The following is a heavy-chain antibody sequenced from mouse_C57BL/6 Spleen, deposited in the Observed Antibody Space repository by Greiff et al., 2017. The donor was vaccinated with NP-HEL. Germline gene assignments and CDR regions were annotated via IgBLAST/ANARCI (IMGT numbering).Heavy chain of an antibody. CDR3: ARSYDGSMDY. V-gene: IGHV1-50*01. J-gene: IGHJ4*01. CDR2: IDPSDSYT. D-gene: IGHD2-12*01. Sequence: QVQLQQPGAELVKPGASVKLSCKASGYTFTSYWMQWVKQRPGQGLEWIGEIDPSDSYTNYNQKFKGKATLTVATSSSTAYMQLSSLTSEDSAVYYCARSYDGSMDYWGQGTSVTVSS. CDR1: GYTFTSYW.